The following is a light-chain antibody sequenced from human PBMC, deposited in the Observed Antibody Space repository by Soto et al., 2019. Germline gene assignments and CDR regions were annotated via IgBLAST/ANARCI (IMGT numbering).Light chain of an antibody. Sequence: DNVMTQSPGTLSLSPGERVTLSCRASQSVTTRLAWYQHKPGQAPTLLMSGASNRASGVPVRFSGSGSGTDFTLTITRLEPEDFALYYCQQYGGSPITFGLGTRLEIK. CDR3: QQYGGSPIT. CDR2: GAS. CDR1: QSVTTR. J-gene: IGKJ5*01. V-gene: IGKV3-20*01.